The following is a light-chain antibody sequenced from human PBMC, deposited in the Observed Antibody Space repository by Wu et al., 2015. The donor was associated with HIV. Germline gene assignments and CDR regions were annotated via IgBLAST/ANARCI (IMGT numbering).Light chain of an antibody. CDR1: QSVSSNY. CDR3: QHYSSSPTMYT. CDR2: AAS. J-gene: IGKJ2*01. Sequence: EIVLTQSPGTLSLSPGERATFSCRASQSVSSNYIAWYQQRPGQSPRPLIYAASSRATGIPDRFSGGESGTDFTLTISRLEPEDVAVYYCQHYSSSPTMYTFGQGTKLEIK. V-gene: IGKV3-20*01.